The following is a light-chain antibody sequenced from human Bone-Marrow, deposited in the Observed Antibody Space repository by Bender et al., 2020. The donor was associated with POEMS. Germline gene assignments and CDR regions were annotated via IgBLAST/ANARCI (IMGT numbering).Light chain of an antibody. J-gene: IGLJ2*01. V-gene: IGLV2-8*01. CDR3: SSFAGGRNFYVR. CDR2: EVS. CDR1: NSDIGAYDY. Sequence: QSALTQPPSASGSPGQSVAISCTGTNSDIGAYDYVSWYQQHPGKAPKLIIYEVSKRPSGVPDRFSGSKSGNTASLTVSGLQAEDEAQYFCSSFAGGRNFYVRFGRGTQLTVL.